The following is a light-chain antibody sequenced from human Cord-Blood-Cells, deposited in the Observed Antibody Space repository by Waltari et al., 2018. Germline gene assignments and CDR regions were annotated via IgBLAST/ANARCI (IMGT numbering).Light chain of an antibody. CDR1: QSVSSSY. J-gene: IGKJ2*03. CDR2: GAS. CDR3: QQYGSSPS. V-gene: IGKV3-20*01. Sequence: EIGFTQSPGTLSLSPGERATLACRARQSVSSSYLAWYQQKPDQAPRLIIYGASSRATGIPDRFIGSGSGTDFTLTIRRLEPEDVAVYYCQQYGSSPSFGQGTKLEIK.